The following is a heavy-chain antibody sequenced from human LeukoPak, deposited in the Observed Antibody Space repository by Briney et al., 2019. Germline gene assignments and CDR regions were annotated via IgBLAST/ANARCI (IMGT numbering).Heavy chain of an antibody. CDR2: ISGGSTYI. V-gene: IGHV3-21*01. D-gene: IGHD3-9*01. J-gene: IGHJ4*02. CDR3: ARVAGDISQPEIDY. CDR1: GFTFSSYS. Sequence: GGSLRLSCAASGFTFSSYSMNWVRQTPGKGLEWVSSISGGSTYIYYADSLKGRFPISRDNAKNSLYLTMNSLRAEDTAVYYCARVAGDISQPEIDYWGQGTLVTVSS.